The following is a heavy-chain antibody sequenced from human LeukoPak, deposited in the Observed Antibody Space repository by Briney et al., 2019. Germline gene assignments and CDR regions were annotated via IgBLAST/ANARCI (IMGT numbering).Heavy chain of an antibody. J-gene: IGHJ6*03. CDR3: ARAVDGIYYYYYMDV. CDR2: INPNSGGT. D-gene: IGHD6-19*01. V-gene: IGHV1-2*02. Sequence: ASVKVSCNASGYTFTGYYMHWVRQAPGQGLEWMGWINPNSGGTNYAQKFQGRVTMTRDTSISTAYMELSRLRSDDTAVYYCARAVDGIYYYYYMDVWGKGTTVTVSS. CDR1: GYTFTGYY.